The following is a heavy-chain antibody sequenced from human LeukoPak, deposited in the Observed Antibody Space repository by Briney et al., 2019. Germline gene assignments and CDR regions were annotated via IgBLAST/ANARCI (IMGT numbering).Heavy chain of an antibody. V-gene: IGHV3-23*01. CDR2: FSGSGGST. D-gene: IGHD4-17*01. CDR1: GFTFSSYA. CDR3: ARTLRGGYFDY. J-gene: IGHJ4*02. Sequence: GGSLRLSCAASGFTFSSYAMSWVRQAPGKGLEWVSSFSGSGGSTYYADSVKGRITISRDNSNNTLCLQMNSLRAEDTAVYYCARTLRGGYFDYWGQGTLVTVSS.